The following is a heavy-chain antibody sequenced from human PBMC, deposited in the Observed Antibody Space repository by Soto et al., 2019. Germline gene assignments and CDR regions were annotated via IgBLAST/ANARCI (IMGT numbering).Heavy chain of an antibody. CDR1: GFTFSSFW. Sequence: EVQLVQSGGGLVQPGGSLRLSCAVSGFTFSSFWRHWVRQAPGEGLVWISRINTDGSITSYADSVKGRFTISRDNATNTLSLQINSLRVEDTAMYYCTKRGVGTFGLSYWGQGTLLTVSS. D-gene: IGHD3-10*01. J-gene: IGHJ4*02. CDR3: TKRGVGTFGLSY. CDR2: INTDGSIT. V-gene: IGHV3-74*01.